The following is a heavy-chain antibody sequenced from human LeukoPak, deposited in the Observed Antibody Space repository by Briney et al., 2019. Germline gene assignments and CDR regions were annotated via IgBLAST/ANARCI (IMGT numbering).Heavy chain of an antibody. CDR3: MPGRGY. D-gene: IGHD2-2*01. CDR2: INPDGTEP. J-gene: IGHJ4*02. CDR1: GFTFSNAW. V-gene: IGHV3-7*01. Sequence: GGSLRLSCAASGFTFSNAWMSWVRQAPGKGPEWVANINPDGTEPYFADSVKGRFSISRDNANNLLYLQMSGLRVEDTAVYYCMPGRGYLGQGTLVTVSS.